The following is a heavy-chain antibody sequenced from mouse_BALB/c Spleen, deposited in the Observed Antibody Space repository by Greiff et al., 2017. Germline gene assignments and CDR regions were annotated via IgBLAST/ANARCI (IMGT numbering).Heavy chain of an antibody. J-gene: IGHJ2*01. V-gene: IGHV1S81*02. CDR2: INPSNGRT. Sequence: QVQLQQPGAELVKPGASVKLSCKASGYTFTSYWMHWVKQRPGQGLEWIGEINPSNGRTNYNEKFKSKATLTVDKSSSTAYMQLSSLTSEDSAVYYCARGNPYYFDYWGQGTTLTVSS. CDR3: ARGNPYYFDY. CDR1: GYTFTSYW. D-gene: IGHD2-1*01.